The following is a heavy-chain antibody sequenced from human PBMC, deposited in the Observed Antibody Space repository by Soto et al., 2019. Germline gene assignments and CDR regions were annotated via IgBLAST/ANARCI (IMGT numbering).Heavy chain of an antibody. J-gene: IGHJ4*02. Sequence: ASVKVSCKASGFTFTSSAVQWVRQARGQRLEWIGWIVVGSGNTNYAQKFQERVTITRDMSTSTAYMELSSLSSEDTAVYYCAADLSYYDFGYWGQGTLVTVSS. CDR3: AADLSYYDFGY. V-gene: IGHV1-58*01. D-gene: IGHD1-26*01. CDR1: GFTFTSSA. CDR2: IVVGSGNT.